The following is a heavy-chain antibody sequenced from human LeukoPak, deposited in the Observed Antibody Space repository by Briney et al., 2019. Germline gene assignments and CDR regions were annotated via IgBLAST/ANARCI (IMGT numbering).Heavy chain of an antibody. CDR2: INHSGST. CDR1: GGSFSGYY. Sequence: SETLSLTCAVYGGSFSGYYWSWIRQPPGKGLEWIGEINHSGSTNYNPSLKSRVTISVDTSKNQFSLKLSSVTAADTAVYYCARRRYYYDSSGYYLRGYYFDYWGQGTLVTVSS. V-gene: IGHV4-34*01. J-gene: IGHJ4*02. CDR3: ARRRYYYDSSGYYLRGYYFDY. D-gene: IGHD3-22*01.